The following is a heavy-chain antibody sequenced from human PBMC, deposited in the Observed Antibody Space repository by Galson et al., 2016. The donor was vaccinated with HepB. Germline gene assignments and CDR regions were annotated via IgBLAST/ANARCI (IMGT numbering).Heavy chain of an antibody. D-gene: IGHD6-25*01. CDR1: GFTFSRYW. Sequence: SLRLSCAASGFTFSRYWMHWIRQAPGKGLVWVSRVNSDGDSTAYAGSVKGRFSITRDNIKNMLYLEMNILRAEDSAVYYCAGSIGATAPFDYWGQGTLLTVSS. J-gene: IGHJ4*02. CDR2: VNSDGDST. CDR3: AGSIGATAPFDY. V-gene: IGHV3-74*01.